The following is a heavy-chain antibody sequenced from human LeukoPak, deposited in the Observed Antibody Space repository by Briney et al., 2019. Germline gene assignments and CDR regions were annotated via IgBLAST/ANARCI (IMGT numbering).Heavy chain of an antibody. CDR2: IYGSGGT. Sequence: SETLSLTCTVSGDSLSSHFWSWIRQPPGKGLEWIGYIYGSGGTNYDPPLKSRVTISEDTSKNHFSLKLTSVTAADTAVYYCARNVGWYSHDSWGQGTLVTVSS. CDR1: GDSLSSHF. D-gene: IGHD6-19*01. CDR3: ARNVGWYSHDS. V-gene: IGHV4-59*08. J-gene: IGHJ4*02.